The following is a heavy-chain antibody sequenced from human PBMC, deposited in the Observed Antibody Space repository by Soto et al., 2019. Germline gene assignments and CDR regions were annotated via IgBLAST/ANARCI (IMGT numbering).Heavy chain of an antibody. CDR1: GGSFSGYY. CDR2: INHSGST. Sequence: SETLSLTCAVYGGSFSGYYWSWIRQPPGKGLGWIGEINHSGSTNYNPSLKSRVTISVDTSKNQFSLKLSSVTAADTAVYYCARRKAAAGTFLSFYYYGMDVWGRGTTVTVS. J-gene: IGHJ6*02. CDR3: ARRKAAAGTFLSFYYYGMDV. V-gene: IGHV4-34*01. D-gene: IGHD6-13*01.